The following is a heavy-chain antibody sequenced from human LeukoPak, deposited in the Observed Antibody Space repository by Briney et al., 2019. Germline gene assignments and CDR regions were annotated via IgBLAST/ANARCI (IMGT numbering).Heavy chain of an antibody. D-gene: IGHD3-10*01. CDR3: ARDSRVLWFGELLVDY. CDR1: GYTFTSYG. Sequence: GASVKVSCKASGYTFTSYGISWVRQAPGQGLEWMGWISAYNGKTNYAQKLQGRVTMTTDTSTSTAYMELRSLRSDDTAVYYCARDSRVLWFGELLVDYWGQGTLVTVSS. J-gene: IGHJ4*02. V-gene: IGHV1-18*01. CDR2: ISAYNGKT.